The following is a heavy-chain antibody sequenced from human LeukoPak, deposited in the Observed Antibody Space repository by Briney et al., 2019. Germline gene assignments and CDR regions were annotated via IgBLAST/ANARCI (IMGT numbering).Heavy chain of an antibody. CDR3: AKVAGPL. Sequence: GGSLRLSCAASGFTLSSYAMSWVRQAPGKGLEWVAFIRYDGSNKYYADSVKGRFTISRDNSKNTLYLQMNSLRAEDTAVYYCAKVAGPLWGQGTLVTVSS. V-gene: IGHV3-30*02. D-gene: IGHD6-13*01. CDR1: GFTLSSYA. J-gene: IGHJ4*02. CDR2: IRYDGSNK.